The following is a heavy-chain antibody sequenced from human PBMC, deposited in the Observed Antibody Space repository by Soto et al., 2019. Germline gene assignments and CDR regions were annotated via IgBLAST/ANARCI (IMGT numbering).Heavy chain of an antibody. J-gene: IGHJ1*01. CDR2: IYRNGNT. CDR1: GGSISSGDYS. V-gene: IGHV4-30-2*01. Sequence: QLQLQESGSGLVKPSQTLSLTCAVSGGSISSGDYSWSWIRQPPGKGLEWIGYIYRNGNTSYNPSIKSRVTIAIDTSKNQFSLKLTSMTAADTAVYYCARGHDSHDNWGQGTLVTVSS. CDR3: ARGHDSHDN. D-gene: IGHD5-12*01.